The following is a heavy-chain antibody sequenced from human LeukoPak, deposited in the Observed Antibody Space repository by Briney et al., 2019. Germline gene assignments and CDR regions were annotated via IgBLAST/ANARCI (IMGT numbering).Heavy chain of an antibody. Sequence: SETLSLTCTVSGGSISSSSYYWGWIRQPPGKGLEWIGSIYYSGSTYYNPSLKSRVTISVDTSKNQFSLKLSSVTAADTAVYYCARGLSDYSLVFDYWGQGTLVIVSS. CDR2: IYYSGST. D-gene: IGHD4-17*01. V-gene: IGHV4-39*07. CDR3: ARGLSDYSLVFDY. J-gene: IGHJ4*02. CDR1: GGSISSSSYY.